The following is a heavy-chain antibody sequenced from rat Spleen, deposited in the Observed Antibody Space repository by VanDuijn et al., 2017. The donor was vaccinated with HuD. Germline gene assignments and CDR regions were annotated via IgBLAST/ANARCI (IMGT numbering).Heavy chain of an antibody. CDR2: INSAGTT. J-gene: IGHJ2*01. CDR3: ASLYSSYSLYYFDY. CDR1: GYSITSSYR. V-gene: IGHV3-3*01. Sequence: VQLQESGPGLVKPSQSLSLTCSVTGYSITSSYRWNWIRKFPGNKLEWMGYINSAGTTNYNPSLKIRISITKDTSKNQFFLQVNSVTTEDTATYYCASLYSSYSLYYFDYWGQGVMVTVSS. D-gene: IGHD1-2*01.